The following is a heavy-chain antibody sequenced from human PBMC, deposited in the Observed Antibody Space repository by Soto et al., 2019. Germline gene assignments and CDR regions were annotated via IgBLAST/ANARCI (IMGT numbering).Heavy chain of an antibody. Sequence: QVQLVESGGGVVQPGRSLRLSCAASGFTFSTYGMHWVRQAPGEGLEWVALISYDGSEKYYADSVKGRFTISRDNSKNTLFLQMNSLRPEDTAVYYCAKDRGTSGSPLGYNCFDPWGQGTLVTVSS. CDR1: GFTFSTYG. D-gene: IGHD3-10*01. CDR2: ISYDGSEK. J-gene: IGHJ5*02. V-gene: IGHV3-30*18. CDR3: AKDRGTSGSPLGYNCFDP.